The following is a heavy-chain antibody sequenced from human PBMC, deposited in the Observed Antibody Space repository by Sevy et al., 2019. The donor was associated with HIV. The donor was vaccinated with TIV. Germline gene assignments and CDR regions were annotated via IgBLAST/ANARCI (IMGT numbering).Heavy chain of an antibody. CDR3: ARDRSGSYHVSDNWFDP. Sequence: GGSLRLSCAASGFTFSSYWMHWVRQVPGKGLVWVSRIKCDGSSTSYADSVKGRFTISRDNAKNTLYLQMNSLRAEDTAVYYCARDRSGSYHVSDNWFDPWGQGTLVTVSS. CDR2: IKCDGSST. J-gene: IGHJ5*02. D-gene: IGHD1-26*01. CDR1: GFTFSSYW. V-gene: IGHV3-74*01.